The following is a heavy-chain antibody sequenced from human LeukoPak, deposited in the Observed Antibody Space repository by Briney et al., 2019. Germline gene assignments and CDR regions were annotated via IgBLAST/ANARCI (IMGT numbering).Heavy chain of an antibody. J-gene: IGHJ4*02. V-gene: IGHV4-39*01. CDR2: IYYSGNA. CDR1: GGSISRGFYY. Sequence: SETLSLTCTVSGGSISRGFYYWGWIRQPPGKGLEWIGTIYYSGNAYYNSSLRSRVTMFVDTSKNQFSLNLTSVTAADTAMYYCARTIAVAGDFDSWGQGTLVTVSS. D-gene: IGHD6-19*01. CDR3: ARTIAVAGDFDS.